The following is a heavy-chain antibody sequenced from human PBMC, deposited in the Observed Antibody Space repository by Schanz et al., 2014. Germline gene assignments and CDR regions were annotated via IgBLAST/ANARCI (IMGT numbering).Heavy chain of an antibody. CDR1: GFTFSSYR. V-gene: IGHV3-30*02. CDR3: AREDGTSNTRCFDY. CDR2: IRYDGITK. D-gene: IGHD2-2*01. J-gene: IGHJ4*02. Sequence: QVQLVEPGVGVVQPGGSLRLSCVASGFTFSSYRMHWVRQAPGKGLEWVALIRYDGITKYYLDSVKGRFTISRDESKNTLYLQMNSLRAEDTAVYYCAREDGTSNTRCFDYWGQGALVTVSS.